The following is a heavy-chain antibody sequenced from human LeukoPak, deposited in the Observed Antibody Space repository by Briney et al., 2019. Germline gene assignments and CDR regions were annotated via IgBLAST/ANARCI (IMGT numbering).Heavy chain of an antibody. CDR1: GGSISSSSYY. Sequence: SETLSLTCTVSGGSISSSSYYWGWIRQPPGKGLEWIGSIYYSGSTYYNPSLKSRVTISVDTSKNQFSLKLSSVTAADTAVYYCARGLRSYSSSWYNWFDPWGQGTLVTVSS. J-gene: IGHJ5*02. V-gene: IGHV4-39*07. CDR2: IYYSGST. CDR3: ARGLRSYSSSWYNWFDP. D-gene: IGHD6-13*01.